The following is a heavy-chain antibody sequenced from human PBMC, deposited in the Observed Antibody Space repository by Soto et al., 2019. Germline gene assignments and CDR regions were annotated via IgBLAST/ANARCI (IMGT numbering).Heavy chain of an antibody. CDR3: ARNPTIFRVVITYYYYMDV. CDR2: IKQDGSEK. Sequence: EVQLVESGGGLVQPGGSLRLSCAASGFTFSSYWMSWVRQAPGKGLEWVANIKQDGSEKYYVDSGKGRFTISRDNAKNSLYLQMNSLRAEDTAVYYCARNPTIFRVVITYYYYMDVWGKGTTDTVSS. D-gene: IGHD3-3*01. CDR1: GFTFSSYW. V-gene: IGHV3-7*01. J-gene: IGHJ6*03.